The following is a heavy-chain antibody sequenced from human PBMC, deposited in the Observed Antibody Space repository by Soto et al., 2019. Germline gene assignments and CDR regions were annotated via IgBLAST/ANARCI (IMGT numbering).Heavy chain of an antibody. J-gene: IGHJ3*01. Sequence: PSETLSLTCAVSGGSISSGGYSWSWIRQPPGKGLEWIGYIYHSGSTYYNPSLKSRVTISVDRSKNQFSLKLSSVTAADTSVYYCARQYGDYVRGAFDFWGQGTMVTVSS. CDR2: IYHSGST. CDR3: ARQYGDYVRGAFDF. D-gene: IGHD4-17*01. CDR1: GGSISSGGYS. V-gene: IGHV4-30-2*01.